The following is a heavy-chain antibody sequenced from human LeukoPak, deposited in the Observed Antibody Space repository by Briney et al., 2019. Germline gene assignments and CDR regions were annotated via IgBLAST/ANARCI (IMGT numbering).Heavy chain of an antibody. V-gene: IGHV4-34*01. Sequence: PSETLSLTCAVYGGSFSGYYWSWIRQPPGKGLEWIGEINHSGSTNYNPSLKSRVTISVDTSKNQFSLKLSSVTAADTAVYYCARIGIVVVAATPDYWGQGTLVTVS. CDR1: GGSFSGYY. CDR2: INHSGST. CDR3: ARIGIVVVAATPDY. D-gene: IGHD2-15*01. J-gene: IGHJ4*02.